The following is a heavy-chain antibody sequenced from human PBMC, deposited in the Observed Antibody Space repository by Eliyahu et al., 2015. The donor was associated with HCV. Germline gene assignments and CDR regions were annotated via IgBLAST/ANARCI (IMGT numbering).Heavy chain of an antibody. Sequence: EVQLLESGGGLVQPGGSLXLSCAASGFXFSXXAMSWVRQAPGKGLEWVSAISGSGGSTYYADSVKGRFTISRDNSKNTLYLQMNSLRAEDTAVYYCANLPGGFSYGYGPFAYWGQGTLVTVSS. D-gene: IGHD5-18*01. J-gene: IGHJ4*02. CDR1: GFXFSXXA. CDR2: ISGSGGST. V-gene: IGHV3-23*01. CDR3: ANLPGGFSYGYGPFAY.